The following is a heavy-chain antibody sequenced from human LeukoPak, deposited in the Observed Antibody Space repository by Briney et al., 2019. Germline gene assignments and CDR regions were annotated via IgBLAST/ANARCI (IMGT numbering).Heavy chain of an antibody. CDR1: GFTFSSYS. Sequence: GGSLRLSGAASGFTFSSYSMNWVRQAPGKGREWGSSISSSSSYIYYADSVKGRFTISSDNAKNSLYLQMNSLRAEDTAVYYRASRITYSPLLLDYRGQGTLVPVSS. J-gene: IGHJ4*02. V-gene: IGHV3-21*01. CDR3: ASRITYSPLLLDY. D-gene: IGHD2-21*01. CDR2: ISSSSSYI.